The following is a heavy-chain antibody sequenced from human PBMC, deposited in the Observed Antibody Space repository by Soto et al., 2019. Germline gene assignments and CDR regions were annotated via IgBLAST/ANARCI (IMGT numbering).Heavy chain of an antibody. CDR3: ARDGGYGCSSTSCYDAFDI. D-gene: IGHD2-2*01. J-gene: IGHJ3*02. CDR2: IKQDGSEK. V-gene: IGHV3-7*01. Sequence: GGSLRLSCAASGFTFSSYWMSWVRQAPGKGLEWVANIKQDGSEKYYVDSVKGRFTISRDITKNSLYLQMNSLRAEDTAVYYCARDGGYGCSSTSCYDAFDIWGQGTMVTVSS. CDR1: GFTFSSYW.